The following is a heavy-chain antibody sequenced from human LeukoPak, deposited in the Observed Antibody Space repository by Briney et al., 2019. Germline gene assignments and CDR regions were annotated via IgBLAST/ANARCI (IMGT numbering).Heavy chain of an antibody. J-gene: IGHJ4*02. Sequence: GGSLRPACVGSGFIFSSYSLNWVRQAPGKGLEWISYISSSGTMYYADSVKGRFTISRDNAKNSLYLQMNSLRAEDAAVYYCVRDFHVRLYDTGGYSYWGQGTLVTVSS. CDR3: VRDFHVRLYDTGGYSY. CDR2: ISSSGTM. V-gene: IGHV3-48*01. CDR1: GFIFSSYS. D-gene: IGHD3-22*01.